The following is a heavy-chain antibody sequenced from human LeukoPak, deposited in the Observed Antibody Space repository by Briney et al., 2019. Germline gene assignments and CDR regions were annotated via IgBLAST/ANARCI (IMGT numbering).Heavy chain of an antibody. J-gene: IGHJ4*02. CDR2: INPNSGGT. CDR1: GYTFTSYG. CDR3: ARGYSSSWYILDY. D-gene: IGHD6-13*01. Sequence: AASVKVFCKTSGYTFTSYGITWVRQAPGQGLEWMGWINPNSGGTNYAQKFQGWVTMTRDTSISTAYMELSRLRSDDTAVYYCARGYSSSWYILDYWGQGTLVTVSS. V-gene: IGHV1-2*04.